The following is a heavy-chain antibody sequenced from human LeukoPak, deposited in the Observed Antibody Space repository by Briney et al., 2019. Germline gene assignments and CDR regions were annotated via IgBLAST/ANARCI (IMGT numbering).Heavy chain of an antibody. CDR3: ARVFEN. CDR2: IYTSGST. CDR1: GGSISSGSYY. J-gene: IGHJ4*02. V-gene: IGHV4-61*02. Sequence: SETLSLTCTVSGGSISSGSYYWSWIRQPAGKGLEWIGRIYTSGSTNYHPSLKSRVTISVDTSKNQFSLKLSSVTAADTAVYYCARVFENWGQGTLVTVSS.